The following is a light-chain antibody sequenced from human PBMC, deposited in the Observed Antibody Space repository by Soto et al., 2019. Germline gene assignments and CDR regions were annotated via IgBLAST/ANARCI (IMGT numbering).Light chain of an antibody. Sequence: EIVLTQSPGTLSLSPGERATLSCRASQSVSTTYLAWYQQQPGQAPRLLIYGASIRATGIPDRFSGSGSGTDFTLTISRLEPEDFAVYYCQQYGSSSWTFGQGTKVEI. J-gene: IGKJ1*01. CDR3: QQYGSSSWT. CDR1: QSVSTTY. CDR2: GAS. V-gene: IGKV3-20*01.